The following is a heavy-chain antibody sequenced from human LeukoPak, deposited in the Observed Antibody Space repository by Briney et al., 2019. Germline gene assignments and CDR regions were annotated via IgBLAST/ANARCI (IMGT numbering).Heavy chain of an antibody. Sequence: PSETLSLTCAVDGGSFSGYYWSWIRQPPGKGLEWIGEINHSGSTNYNPSLKSRVTISVDTSKNQFSLKLSSVTAADTAVYYCARDAIVGAPYFDYWGQGTLVTVSS. CDR1: GGSFSGYY. J-gene: IGHJ4*02. CDR2: INHSGST. D-gene: IGHD1-26*01. CDR3: ARDAIVGAPYFDY. V-gene: IGHV4-34*01.